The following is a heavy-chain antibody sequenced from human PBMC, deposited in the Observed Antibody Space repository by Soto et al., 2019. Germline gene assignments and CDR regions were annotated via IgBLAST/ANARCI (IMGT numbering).Heavy chain of an antibody. D-gene: IGHD3-22*01. CDR3: ARALSPDYYDSSGYYYL. CDR2: VSAYNGNT. V-gene: IGHV1-18*01. Sequence: ASVKVSCKASGYTFTSYGISWVRQAPGQGLEWMGWVSAYNGNTNYAQKLQGRVTMTTDTSTSTAYMELRSLRSDDTAVYYCARALSPDYYDSSGYYYLWGQGTLVTLSS. J-gene: IGHJ5*02. CDR1: GYTFTSYG.